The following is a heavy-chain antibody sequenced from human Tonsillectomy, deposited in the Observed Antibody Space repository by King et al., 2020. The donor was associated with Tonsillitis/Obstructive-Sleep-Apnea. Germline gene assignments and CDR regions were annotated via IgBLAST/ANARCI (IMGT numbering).Heavy chain of an antibody. Sequence: VQLVESGGGVVRPGRSLRLSCAASGFTFSDYGMNWVRQAPGKGLEWVAVIWYDGSNKYYADSVKGRFTISRDNSKNTVYLQMNSLRAEDTAVYYCASTYYFKDYYYGMDVWGQGTTVTVSS. V-gene: IGHV3-33*01. CDR3: ASTYYFKDYYYGMDV. CDR2: IWYDGSNK. J-gene: IGHJ6*02. D-gene: IGHD3-10*01. CDR1: GFTFSDYG.